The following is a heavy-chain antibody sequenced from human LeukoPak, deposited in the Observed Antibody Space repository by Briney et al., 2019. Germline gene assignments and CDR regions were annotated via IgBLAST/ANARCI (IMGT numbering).Heavy chain of an antibody. J-gene: IGHJ6*02. CDR3: GRAGSSSRYYGMDV. Sequence: PAASVKVSCKASGYIFTSYGISWVRQAPGQGLEWMGWISAYNGNTNYAQKLQGRVTMTTDTSTSAAYMELRSLRSDDPAVYYCGRAGSSSRYYGMDVWGQGTRVSV. CDR1: GYIFTSYG. CDR2: ISAYNGNT. D-gene: IGHD6-13*01. V-gene: IGHV1-18*01.